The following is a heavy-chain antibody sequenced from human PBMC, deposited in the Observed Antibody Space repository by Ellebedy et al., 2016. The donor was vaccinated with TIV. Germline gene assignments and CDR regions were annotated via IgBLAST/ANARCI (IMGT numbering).Heavy chain of an antibody. CDR1: GFTFSDYY. CDR2: IRSSSSYT. V-gene: IGHV3-11*06. CDR3: ARDRGVGAAPFDY. J-gene: IGHJ4*02. D-gene: IGHD1-26*01. Sequence: GESLKISCASSGFTFSDYYMSWIRQAPGKGLEWVSYIRSSSSYTKYADSVKGRFTISRDNTKNSLYLQMNSLRAEDTAVYYCARDRGVGAAPFDYWGQGTLVTVSP.